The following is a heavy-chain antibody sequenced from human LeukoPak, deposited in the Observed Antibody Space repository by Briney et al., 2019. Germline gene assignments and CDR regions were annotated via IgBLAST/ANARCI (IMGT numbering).Heavy chain of an antibody. J-gene: IGHJ4*02. CDR1: GFTFSSYA. CDR2: ISYDGTKK. D-gene: IGHD3-22*01. CDR3: ARGSYYFDTSGPFDY. V-gene: IGHV3-30*04. Sequence: GRSLRLSCAASGFTFSSYAMHWIRQAPGKGLEWLAVISYDGTKKYYADSVKGRFIISRDASKNTLYLQMNSLGAADTAVHYCARGSYYFDTSGPFDYWGQGTLVTVSS.